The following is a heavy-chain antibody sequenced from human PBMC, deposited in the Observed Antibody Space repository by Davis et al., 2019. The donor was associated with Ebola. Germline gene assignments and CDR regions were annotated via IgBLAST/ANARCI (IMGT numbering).Heavy chain of an antibody. J-gene: IGHJ4*02. CDR1: GYTFTYYG. CDR2: VFLKSGAT. D-gene: IGHD4-11*01. CDR3: ARGHNYAHEY. V-gene: IGHV1-2*06. Sequence: ASVKVSCKASGYTFTYYGISWVRQAPGQGLEWLGRVFLKSGATNYAQKFQGRVTMTRDTSISTVYMELSSLRYDDTADYYCARGHNYAHEYWGQGTLVTVSS.